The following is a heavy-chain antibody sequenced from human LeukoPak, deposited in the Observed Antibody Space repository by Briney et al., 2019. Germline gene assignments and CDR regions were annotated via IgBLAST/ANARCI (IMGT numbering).Heavy chain of an antibody. J-gene: IGHJ6*03. CDR1: GGIFRSYS. CDR2: IIPIFGTA. CDR3: ATQGPAGTTYYNYYMGV. Sequence: SVKVSCKASGGIFRSYSISWVRQAPGQGLEWLGGIIPIFGTANYAQKFQGRLTITADESTSTAYMELSSLRSEDTAVYYCATQGPAGTTYYNYYMGVWGKGTTVTVSS. V-gene: IGHV1-69*13. D-gene: IGHD6-13*01.